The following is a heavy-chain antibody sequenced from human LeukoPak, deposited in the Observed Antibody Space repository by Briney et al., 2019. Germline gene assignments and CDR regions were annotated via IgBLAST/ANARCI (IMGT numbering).Heavy chain of an antibody. CDR3: ARGGTYYPCIDY. CDR1: GYTFTSSY. D-gene: IGHD1-26*01. Sequence: GASVKVSCKASGYTFTSSYINWVRQAPGQGLEWMGWVSAYNGKTSYVQNFQGRVTMTTDSSTNTAYMDLTSLTSDDTVVYYCARGGTYYPCIDYWGQGTLVTVSS. V-gene: IGHV1-18*01. J-gene: IGHJ4*02. CDR2: VSAYNGKT.